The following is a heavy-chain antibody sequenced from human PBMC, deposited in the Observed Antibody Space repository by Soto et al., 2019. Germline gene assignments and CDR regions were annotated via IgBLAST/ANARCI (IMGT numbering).Heavy chain of an antibody. Sequence: PSETLSLTCTVSGGSISSYYWSWIRQPPGKGLEWIGYIYYSGSTNYNPSLKSRVTISVDTSKNQFSLKLSSVTAADTAVYYCARQVLDISTGSPGDWFDPWGQGTLVTVSS. V-gene: IGHV4-59*01. J-gene: IGHJ5*02. CDR2: IYYSGST. CDR3: ARQVLDISTGSPGDWFDP. D-gene: IGHD3-9*01. CDR1: GGSISSYY.